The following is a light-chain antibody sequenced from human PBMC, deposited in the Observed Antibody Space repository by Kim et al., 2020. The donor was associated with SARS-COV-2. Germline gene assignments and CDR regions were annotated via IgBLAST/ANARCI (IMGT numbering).Light chain of an antibody. CDR3: ETWDSNTRL. CDR2: LEGSGNY. J-gene: IGLJ3*02. V-gene: IGLV4-60*03. CDR1: SGNSSYI. Sequence: SSVTLTCTLSSGNSSYIIAWHQQQPEKAPQSLMELEGSGNYNKGGGVPDRFSGSSAGTDRHLTISNRQSEDEAVYYCETWDSNTRLFGGGTQLTVL.